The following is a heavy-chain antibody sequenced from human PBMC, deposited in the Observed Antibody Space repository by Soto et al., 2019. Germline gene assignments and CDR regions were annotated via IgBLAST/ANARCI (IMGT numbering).Heavy chain of an antibody. CDR1: GYSFTSYW. Sequence: PGESLKISCKGSGYSFTSYWISWVRQMPGKGLEWMGRIDPSDSYTNYSPSFQGHVTISADKSISTAYLQWSGLKASDTAMYYCARQTLTAVEYYDSSGYIDYWGQGTLVTVSS. CDR2: IDPSDSYT. D-gene: IGHD3-22*01. V-gene: IGHV5-10-1*01. J-gene: IGHJ4*02. CDR3: ARQTLTAVEYYDSSGYIDY.